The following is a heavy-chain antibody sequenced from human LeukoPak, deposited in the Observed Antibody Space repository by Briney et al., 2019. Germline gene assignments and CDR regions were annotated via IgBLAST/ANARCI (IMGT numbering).Heavy chain of an antibody. CDR2: ISSSGSTI. CDR3: GRNVYGGSDY. D-gene: IGHD4-23*01. CDR1: GFTVSSNY. V-gene: IGHV3-11*04. Sequence: SGGSLRLSCAASGFTVSSNYMSWVRQAPGKGLEWVSHISSSGSTIYYAYSVKGRFTISRENAKNSLYLQMNSLRAEDTAVYYCGRNVYGGSDYWGQGTLVTVSS. J-gene: IGHJ4*02.